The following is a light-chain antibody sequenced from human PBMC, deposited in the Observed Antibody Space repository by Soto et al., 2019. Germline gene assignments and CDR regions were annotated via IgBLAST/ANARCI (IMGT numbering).Light chain of an antibody. J-gene: IGKJ4*01. CDR2: SAS. CDR1: QDIISW. V-gene: IGKV1-12*01. CDR3: QQSDSFPLT. Sequence: DIQMTQSPSSVSASVGDRVTITCRATQDIISWLSWYQQKPGTAPKLLIYSASSLQGGVPSRFSGSGSGTEFTLTISGPQPEDFATYYCQQSDSFPLTFGGGTKVE.